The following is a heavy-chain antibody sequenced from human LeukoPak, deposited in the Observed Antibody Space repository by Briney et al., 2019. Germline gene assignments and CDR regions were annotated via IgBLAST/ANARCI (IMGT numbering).Heavy chain of an antibody. J-gene: IGHJ6*02. CDR3: ARDPLVVVPAATTYYYYYGMDV. CDR2: IYCSGST. V-gene: IGHV4-31*03. Sequence: PSETLSLTCTVSGGSISSGGYYWSWIRQHPGKGLEWIGYIYCSGSTYYNPSLKSRVTISVDTSKNQFSLKLSSVTAADTAVYYCARDPLVVVPAATTYYYYYGMDVWGQGTTVTVSS. CDR1: GGSISSGGYY. D-gene: IGHD2-2*01.